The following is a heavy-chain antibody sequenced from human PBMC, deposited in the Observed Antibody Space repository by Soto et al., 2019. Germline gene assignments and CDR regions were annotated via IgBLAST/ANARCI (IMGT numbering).Heavy chain of an antibody. CDR2: ISYDGGNK. V-gene: IGHV3-30*03. Sequence: QVQLGESGGGVVQPGRSLRLSCAASGFTFSSSGIHWVRQAPDKGLEWVAVISYDGGNKYYVDSVKGRFTISRDNSKNTLYLQMNSLRAEDTAVYYCATDFSGWYGSSEYGFWGQGTLVTVS. J-gene: IGHJ4*02. CDR1: GFTFSSSG. CDR3: ATDFSGWYGSSEYGF. D-gene: IGHD6-19*01.